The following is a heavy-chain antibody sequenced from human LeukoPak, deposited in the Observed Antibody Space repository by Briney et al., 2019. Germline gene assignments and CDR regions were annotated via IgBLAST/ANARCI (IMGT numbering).Heavy chain of an antibody. D-gene: IGHD6-13*01. V-gene: IGHV3-9*01. CDR2: ISWSSGII. J-gene: IGHJ4*02. Sequence: GRSLRLSCAASGFIFDDHGMHWVRQAPGKGLEWVSGISWSSGIIGYADSVKGRFTISRDNAKNSLDLQMESLRAEDTALYYCAKGITAADTGLDYWGQGTLVTVSS. CDR3: AKGITAADTGLDY. CDR1: GFIFDDHG.